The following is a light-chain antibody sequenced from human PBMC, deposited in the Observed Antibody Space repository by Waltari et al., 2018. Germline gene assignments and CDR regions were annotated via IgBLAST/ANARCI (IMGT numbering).Light chain of an antibody. CDR1: SSNVGRCDL. CDR3: CSYASISTWI. J-gene: IGLJ2*01. CDR2: QVT. V-gene: IGLV2-23*02. Sequence: QSALTQPAHMSGSLGQSSTISCIGPSSNVGRCDLDTWYQHHPGQAPKLLIYQVTQRPAGVSHRFSGSKSGNTASLTISGLQAEDEAIYYCCSYASISTWIFGGGTNLAVL.